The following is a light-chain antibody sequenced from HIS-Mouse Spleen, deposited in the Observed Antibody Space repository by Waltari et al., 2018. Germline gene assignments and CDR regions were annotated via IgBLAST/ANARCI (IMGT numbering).Light chain of an antibody. CDR3: YSTDSSGNHRV. CDR1: ALPKKH. J-gene: IGLJ2*01. Sequence: SYELTQPPSVSVSPGQTARITCSGDALPKKHAYWYQQKSGQAPVLVIYEDRKRPSGFPGGFSGSSSGTMATLTISGAQVEDEADYYCYSTDSSGNHRVFGGGTKLTVL. CDR2: EDR. V-gene: IGLV3-10*01.